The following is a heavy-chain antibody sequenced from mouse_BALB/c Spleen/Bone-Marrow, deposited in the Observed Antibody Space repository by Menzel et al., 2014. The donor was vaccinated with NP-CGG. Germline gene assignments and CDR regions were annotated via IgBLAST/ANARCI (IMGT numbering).Heavy chain of an antibody. CDR1: GITVSSYV. CDR2: ISSGGRK. J-gene: IGHJ2*01. D-gene: IGHD2-13*01. Sequence: EVKLVESGGGLVKPGGSLKLSCEASGITVSSYVMSWVRQTPEKRLEWVASISSGGRKHYPDSVEGRLTISRDNARNILYLQVSSLRSEDTAMYYCARGGMTPFDLWGQGITLTVSS. V-gene: IGHV5-6-5*01. CDR3: ARGGMTPFDL.